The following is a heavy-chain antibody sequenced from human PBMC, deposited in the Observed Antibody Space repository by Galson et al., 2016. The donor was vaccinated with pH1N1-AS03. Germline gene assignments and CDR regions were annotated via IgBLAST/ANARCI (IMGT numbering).Heavy chain of an antibody. D-gene: IGHD3-22*01. J-gene: IGHJ5*02. CDR1: GFTFSSHS. CDR2: ISGNSGFI. Sequence: SLRLSCAGSGFTFSSHSMNWVRQAPGKGLEWVSSISGNSGFINYADSVRGRFTISRDNAKNSLYLQVSSLRAEDTAVYFCARGVDSGGRQVLFDHWGQGTLVAVSS. V-gene: IGHV3-21*01. CDR3: ARGVDSGGRQVLFDH.